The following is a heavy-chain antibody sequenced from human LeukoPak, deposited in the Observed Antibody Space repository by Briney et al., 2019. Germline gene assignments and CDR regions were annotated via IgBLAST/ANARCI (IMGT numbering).Heavy chain of an antibody. CDR1: GFTFSDYN. CDR3: ARSIGLTGGGVDV. D-gene: IGHD3-9*01. CDR2: ITNSGSTI. J-gene: IGHJ6*02. Sequence: GGSLRLSCAPSGFTFSDYNMNWVRQAPGKGVEWGTYITNSGSTIHYADSVKGRFTISRDNAKNSLYLQMNSLRAEDTAVYYCARSIGLTGGGVDVWRQGTTVTVSS. V-gene: IGHV3-11*01.